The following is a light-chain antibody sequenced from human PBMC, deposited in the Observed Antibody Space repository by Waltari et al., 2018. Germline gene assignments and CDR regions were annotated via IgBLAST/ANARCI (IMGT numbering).Light chain of an antibody. Sequence: EIVLTQSPGTLSLSPGERATLSCWASSSVGRSLAWYQQKRGQAPRLLIYGASTRASGIPDRFSGSGSGTDFSLTISRLEPEDFAVYYCQHYVRLPVTFGQGTKVEIK. CDR2: GAS. V-gene: IGKV3-20*01. CDR1: SSVGRS. CDR3: QHYVRLPVT. J-gene: IGKJ1*01.